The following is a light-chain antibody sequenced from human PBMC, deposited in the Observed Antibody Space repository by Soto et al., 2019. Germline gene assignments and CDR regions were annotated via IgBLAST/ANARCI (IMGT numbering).Light chain of an antibody. Sequence: EIVLTQSPGTLSLSPGERATLSCRASQSVSSSYLAWYQQKPGQAPGLLIYGASSRATGIPDRFSGSGSGTDFTLTLSRLEPEDFAVYYCQQYGSSLLFTFGPGTKVDI. V-gene: IGKV3-20*01. CDR3: QQYGSSLLFT. CDR2: GAS. J-gene: IGKJ3*01. CDR1: QSVSSSY.